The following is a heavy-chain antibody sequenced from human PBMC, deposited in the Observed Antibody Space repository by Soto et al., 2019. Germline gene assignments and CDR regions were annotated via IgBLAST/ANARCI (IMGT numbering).Heavy chain of an antibody. CDR1: GYTFTTYA. V-gene: IGHV1-3*01. D-gene: IGHD3-10*01. CDR2: INAGNGKT. Sequence: QVQLVQSGAEVKKPGASVKVSCKASGYTFTTYAMHWVRQAPGQRLEWMGWINAGNGKTRYSQKFQGRVTITRDTSASTAYMELSSLRSEDTAVYYCARGGGTYYYDSGSYKEYYLDYWGQGTLVTVSS. CDR3: ARGGGTYYYDSGSYKEYYLDY. J-gene: IGHJ4*02.